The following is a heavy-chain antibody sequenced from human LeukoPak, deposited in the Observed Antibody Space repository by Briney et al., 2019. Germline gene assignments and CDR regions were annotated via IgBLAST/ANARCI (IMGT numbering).Heavy chain of an antibody. CDR2: ISSSSSYT. J-gene: IGHJ4*02. D-gene: IGHD2-21*01. V-gene: IGHV3-11*05. Sequence: PGGSLRLSCAASGFSFSDYYMSWIRQAPGKGLEWVSYISSSSSYTNYADSVKGRFTISRDIAKNSLYLQMNSLRAEDTAVYYCARELLNAPTPGAYWGQGILVTVSS. CDR1: GFSFSDYY. CDR3: ARELLNAPTPGAY.